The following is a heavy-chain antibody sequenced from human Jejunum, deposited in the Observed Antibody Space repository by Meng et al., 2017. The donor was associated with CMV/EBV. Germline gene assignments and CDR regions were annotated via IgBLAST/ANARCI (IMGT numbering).Heavy chain of an antibody. CDR3: ARYFGSGTFDY. J-gene: IGHJ4*02. V-gene: IGHV1-3*01. D-gene: IGHD3-10*01. CDR1: GYYLSRSA. Sequence: SCKASGYYLSRSAMHSVRQAPVPRLEWMAWLNVVTGTTQYSQKFPDRVTLTRDTSATTGYMELSSLSFEDTAVYYCARYFGSGTFDYWGQGTLVTVSS. CDR2: LNVVTGTT.